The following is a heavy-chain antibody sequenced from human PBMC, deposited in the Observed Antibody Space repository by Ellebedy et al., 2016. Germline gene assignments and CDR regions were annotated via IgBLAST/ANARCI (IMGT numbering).Heavy chain of an antibody. D-gene: IGHD3-3*01. CDR2: MYYSGST. Sequence: SETLSLTCTVSGGSISSGDYYWSWIRQPPGKALAWIGYMYYSGSTFYNPSLKSRITISVDTSKNQFSLKLSSVTAADTAFYYCVRDRVDRYYDGKDTFDIWGQGTLVTVSS. J-gene: IGHJ3*02. CDR1: GGSISSGDYY. CDR3: VRDRVDRYYDGKDTFDI. V-gene: IGHV4-30-4*01.